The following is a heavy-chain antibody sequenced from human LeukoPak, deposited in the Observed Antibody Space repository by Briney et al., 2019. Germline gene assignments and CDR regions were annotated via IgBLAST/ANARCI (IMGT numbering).Heavy chain of an antibody. Sequence: PGRSLRLSCAASGFTFSSYGMHWVRQAPGKGLEWVAVISYDGSNKYYADSVKGRFTISRDNSKNTLYLQMNSLRAEDTAVYYCANRGSYGDQWLFDYWGQGTLVTVSS. J-gene: IGHJ4*02. V-gene: IGHV3-30*18. D-gene: IGHD4-17*01. CDR1: GFTFSSYG. CDR2: ISYDGSNK. CDR3: ANRGSYGDQWLFDY.